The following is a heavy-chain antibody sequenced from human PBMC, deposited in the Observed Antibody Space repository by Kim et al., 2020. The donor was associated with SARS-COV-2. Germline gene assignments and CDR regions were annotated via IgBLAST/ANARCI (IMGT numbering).Heavy chain of an antibody. CDR1: GFTFSSYA. CDR3: AKIEEGGDIVLMVYANEPSYFDY. D-gene: IGHD2-8*01. CDR2: ISGSGGST. J-gene: IGHJ4*02. V-gene: IGHV3-23*01. Sequence: GGSLRLSCAASGFTFSSYAMSWVRQAPGKGLEWVSAISGSGGSTYYADSVKGRFTISRDNSKNTLYLQMNSLRAEDTAVYYCAKIEEGGDIVLMVYANEPSYFDYWGQGTLVTVSS.